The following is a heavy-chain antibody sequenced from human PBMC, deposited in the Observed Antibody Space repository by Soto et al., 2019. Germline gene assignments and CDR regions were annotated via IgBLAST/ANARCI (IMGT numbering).Heavy chain of an antibody. V-gene: IGHV1-2*04. Sequence: ASVKVSCKASGYTFTGYYMHWVRQAPGQGLEWMGWINPNSGGTNYAQKFQGWVTMTRDTSISTAYMELSRLRSDDTAVYYCARAYYDFWSGYYTPFWYYYYGMDVWGQGTTVTVSS. J-gene: IGHJ6*02. CDR3: ARAYYDFWSGYYTPFWYYYYGMDV. D-gene: IGHD3-3*01. CDR2: INPNSGGT. CDR1: GYTFTGYY.